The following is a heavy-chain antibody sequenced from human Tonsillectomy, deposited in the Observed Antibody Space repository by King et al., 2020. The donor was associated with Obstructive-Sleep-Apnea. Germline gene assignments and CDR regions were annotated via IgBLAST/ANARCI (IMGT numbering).Heavy chain of an antibody. D-gene: IGHD3-22*01. Sequence: QLQESGPGLVKPSETLSLTCTVSGGSISSYYWSWIRQPPGKGLEWIGYIYYSGSTNYNPSLKSRLTISVDTSKNQFSLKLSSVTAADTAVYYCAREGLGFIDYWGQGTLVTVSS. CDR3: AREGLGFIDY. CDR2: IYYSGST. J-gene: IGHJ4*02. V-gene: IGHV4-59*01. CDR1: GGSISSYY.